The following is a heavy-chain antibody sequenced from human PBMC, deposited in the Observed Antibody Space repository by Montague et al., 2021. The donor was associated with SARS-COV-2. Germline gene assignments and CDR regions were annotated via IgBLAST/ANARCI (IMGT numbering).Heavy chain of an antibody. CDR3: ARGVDTGVVTVTGGFDS. V-gene: IGHV4-61*02. CDR1: GGSISRGYYY. Sequence: TLSLTCTVSGGSISRGYYYWSWIRLPGGKGLEWIGRIYRSGXPXYXXXXEXRVVLSVDTSRNQFSMKMTSVTAADTAMYYCARGVDTGVVTVTGGFDSWGQGTLVIVSS. D-gene: IGHD5-18*01. CDR2: IYRSGXP. J-gene: IGHJ4*02.